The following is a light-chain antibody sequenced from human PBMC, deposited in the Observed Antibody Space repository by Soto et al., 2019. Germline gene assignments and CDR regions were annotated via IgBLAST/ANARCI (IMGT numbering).Light chain of an antibody. V-gene: IGKV3-11*01. CDR1: QSVSSY. Sequence: EIVLTQSPATRSLSPGERATLSCRASQSVSSYLAWYQQKPGQAPRLLIYDASNRATGIPARFSGSGSGTDFTLTIRSLEPEDFAVYYCQQRSNWPPITFGQGTRLEIK. CDR2: DAS. CDR3: QQRSNWPPIT. J-gene: IGKJ5*01.